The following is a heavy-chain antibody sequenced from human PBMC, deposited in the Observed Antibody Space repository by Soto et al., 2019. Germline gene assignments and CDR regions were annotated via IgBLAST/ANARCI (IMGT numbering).Heavy chain of an antibody. V-gene: IGHV3-74*01. J-gene: IGHJ5*02. Sequence: LRLSCAASGFTFSGHWMHWVRQAPGKGLVWVSRIKSDGRSTSYADSVKGRFTVSRDNAKNTLYLQMNSLRAEDTAVYYCARSDWFDPWGQGTLVTVSS. CDR2: IKSDGRST. CDR3: ARSDWFDP. CDR1: GFTFSGHW.